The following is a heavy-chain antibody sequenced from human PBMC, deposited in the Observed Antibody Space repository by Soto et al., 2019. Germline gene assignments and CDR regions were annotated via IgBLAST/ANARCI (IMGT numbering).Heavy chain of an antibody. CDR3: ARGRYTYYYGMDV. CDR1: GGSISSGDYY. V-gene: IGHV4-30-4*01. D-gene: IGHD5-18*01. CDR2: IYYSGST. Sequence: SETLSLTCTVSGGSISSGDYYWSWIRQPPGKGLEWIGYIYYSGSTYYNPSLKSRVTISVDTSKNQFSLKLSSVAAADTAVYYCARGRYTYYYGMDVSGQGTTVTVSS. J-gene: IGHJ6*02.